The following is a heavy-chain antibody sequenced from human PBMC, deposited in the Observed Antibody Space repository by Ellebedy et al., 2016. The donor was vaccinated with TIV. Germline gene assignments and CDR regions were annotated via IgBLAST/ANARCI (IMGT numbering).Heavy chain of an antibody. CDR3: ARAPTTSGWYYFDY. CDR2: ISGSGGST. CDR1: GFTVSSNY. J-gene: IGHJ4*02. V-gene: IGHV3-23*01. Sequence: GESLKISCAASGFTVSSNYMSWVRQDPGKGLEWVSAISGSGGSTYYAASVKGRFTISRDNSKNRLYLQMNSLRVEDTAVYYCARAPTTSGWYYFDYWGQGTLVTVSS. D-gene: IGHD6-19*01.